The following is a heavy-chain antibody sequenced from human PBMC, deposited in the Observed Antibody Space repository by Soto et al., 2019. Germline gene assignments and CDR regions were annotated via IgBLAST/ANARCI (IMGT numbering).Heavy chain of an antibody. J-gene: IGHJ4*02. CDR3: ARPSGGRIRYLEPFNY. CDR1: GDTFTKYT. V-gene: IGHV1-69*01. D-gene: IGHD3-3*01. Sequence: QVQLVQSGAEVRKPGSSVKVSCKAYGDTFTKYTITWVRQAPGQGLEWVGGLIPVFGTAHYAHKFQGRVTITADESMSTVYMELSTLRSEDTAVYYCARPSGGRIRYLEPFNYWGQGTQLTVSS. CDR2: LIPVFGTA.